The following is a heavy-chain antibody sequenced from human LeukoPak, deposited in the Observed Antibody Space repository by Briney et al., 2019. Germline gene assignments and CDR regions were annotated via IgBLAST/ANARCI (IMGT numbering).Heavy chain of an antibody. Sequence: PSETLSLTCTVSGGSISSYYWSWIRQPPGKGLEWIGYIYYSGSTNYNPSLKSRVTISVDTSKNQFSLKLSSVTAADTAVYYCARDYYDILTGYTTLDYWGQGTLVTVSS. D-gene: IGHD3-9*01. CDR2: IYYSGST. J-gene: IGHJ4*02. CDR3: ARDYYDILTGYTTLDY. CDR1: GGSISSYY. V-gene: IGHV4-59*12.